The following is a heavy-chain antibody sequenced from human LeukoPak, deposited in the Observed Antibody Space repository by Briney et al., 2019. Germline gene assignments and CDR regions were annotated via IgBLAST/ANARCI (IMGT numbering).Heavy chain of an antibody. Sequence: PSETLSLTCAVSGGSISSGGYSWSWIRQPPGQGLEWIGYIYHSGSTYYNPSLKSRVTISVDRSKNQFSLKLSSVTAADTAVYYCARLPLDCSSTSCYLVGAYFDYWGQGTLVTVSS. CDR3: ARLPLDCSSTSCYLVGAYFDY. V-gene: IGHV4-30-2*01. CDR2: IYHSGST. D-gene: IGHD2-2*01. CDR1: GGSISSGGYS. J-gene: IGHJ4*02.